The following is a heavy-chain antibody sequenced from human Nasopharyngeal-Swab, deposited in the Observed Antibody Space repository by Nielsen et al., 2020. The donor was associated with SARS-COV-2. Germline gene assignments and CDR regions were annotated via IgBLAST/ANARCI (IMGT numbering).Heavy chain of an antibody. D-gene: IGHD3/OR15-3a*01. J-gene: IGHJ4*02. Sequence: GSLRLSCTVSGGSMNSYYWYWIRQPPGKGLEWIGYVFNSGSTEYSPSLKRRATISVDTSNNQFSLKLSSVTAADTAVYFCARVQVDDDFWTGYHFDYWGKGTLVTVSS. CDR2: VFNSGST. CDR1: GGSMNSYY. V-gene: IGHV4-59*01. CDR3: ARVQVDDDFWTGYHFDY.